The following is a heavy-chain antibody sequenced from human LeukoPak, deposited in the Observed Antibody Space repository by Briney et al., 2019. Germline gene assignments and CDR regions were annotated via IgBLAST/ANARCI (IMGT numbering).Heavy chain of an antibody. CDR2: ISSSSSTI. CDR1: GFTFSSYR. D-gene: IGHD6-19*01. CDR3: AKDGSSGFDY. Sequence: GGSLRLSCAASGFTFSSYRMNWVRQAPGKGLEWVSYISSSSSTIYYADSVKGRFTISRDNSKNTLYLQMNSLRAEDTAVYYCAKDGSSGFDYWGQGTLVTVSS. J-gene: IGHJ4*02. V-gene: IGHV3-48*01.